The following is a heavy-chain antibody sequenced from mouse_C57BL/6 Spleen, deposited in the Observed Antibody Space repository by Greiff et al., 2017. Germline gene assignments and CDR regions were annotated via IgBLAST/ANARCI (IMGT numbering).Heavy chain of an antibody. CDR1: GYTFTSYW. CDR2: IDPSDSYT. J-gene: IGHJ1*03. Sequence: VQLQQPGAELVKPGASVKLSCTASGYTFTSYWMQWVKQRPGQGLEWIGVIDPSDSYTNYNQKFKGKATLTVDTSSSTAYMQLSSLTSEDSAVYYCARGGRYFDVWGTGTTVTVSS. CDR3: ARGGRYFDV. D-gene: IGHD3-3*01. V-gene: IGHV1-50*01.